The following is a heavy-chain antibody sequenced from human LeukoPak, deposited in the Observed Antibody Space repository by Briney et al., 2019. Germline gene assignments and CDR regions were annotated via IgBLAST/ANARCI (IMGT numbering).Heavy chain of an antibody. J-gene: IGHJ3*02. Sequence: SETLSLTCTVSGGSISSSNYYWGWIRQPPGKGLEWIGSIYYSGSTYYSPSLKSRVTISVDTSKNQFSLKLSSVTAADTAVYYCARGKWDLESGEAFDIWGQGTMVTVSS. CDR3: ARGKWDLESGEAFDI. CDR2: IYYSGST. D-gene: IGHD1-26*01. V-gene: IGHV4-39*07. CDR1: GGSISSSNYY.